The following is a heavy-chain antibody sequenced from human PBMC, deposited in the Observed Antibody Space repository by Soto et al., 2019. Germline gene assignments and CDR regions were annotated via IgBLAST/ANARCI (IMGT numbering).Heavy chain of an antibody. J-gene: IGHJ4*02. CDR1: GGSISSYY. V-gene: IGHV4-59*01. D-gene: IGHD4-17*01. CDR2: IYYSGST. Sequence: SETLSLTCTVSGGSISSYYWSWIRQPPGKGLEWIGYIYYSGSTNYNPSLKSRVTISVDTSKNQFSLKLSSVTAADTAVYYCAGTTVIHSQDDWGQGTLVTVSS. CDR3: AGTTVIHSQDD.